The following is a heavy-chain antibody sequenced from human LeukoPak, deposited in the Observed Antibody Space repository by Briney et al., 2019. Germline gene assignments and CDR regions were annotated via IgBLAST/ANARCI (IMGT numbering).Heavy chain of an antibody. D-gene: IGHD5-18*01. Sequence: GGSLRLSCAASGFTFSDHYMDWVRQAPGKGLEWVGRTRNKANSYTTEYAASVKGRFTISRDDSKNSLYLQMNSLKTEDTAVYYCARAVDTAVAFDYWGQGTLVTVSS. CDR1: GFTFSDHY. J-gene: IGHJ4*02. V-gene: IGHV3-72*01. CDR3: ARAVDTAVAFDY. CDR2: TRNKANSYTT.